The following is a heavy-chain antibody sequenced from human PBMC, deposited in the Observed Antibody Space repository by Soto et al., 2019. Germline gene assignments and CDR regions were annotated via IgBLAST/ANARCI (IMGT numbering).Heavy chain of an antibody. CDR1: GGSFSGYY. J-gene: IGHJ5*02. V-gene: IGHV4-34*01. CDR2: INHSGST. CDR3: ARGWTYYDFWSGYSKPNWFDP. Sequence: ETLSLTCAVYGGSFSGYYWSWIRQPPGKGLEWIGEINHSGSTNYNPSLKSRVTISVDTSKNQFSLKLSSVTAADTAVYYCARGWTYYDFWSGYSKPNWFDPWGQGTLVTVSS. D-gene: IGHD3-3*01.